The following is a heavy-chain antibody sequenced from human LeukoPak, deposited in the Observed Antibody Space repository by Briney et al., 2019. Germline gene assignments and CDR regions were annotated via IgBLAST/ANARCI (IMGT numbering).Heavy chain of an antibody. Sequence: GGSLRLSCADSGFAFNSYWVDWVRHPPGKRLVWVSRINRDGNTTRYADSVKGRFTISRDNVKNTLYLQMNSLRAEDTAVYYCVRVRGSRYDFYYGMDVWGQGTTVTVSS. V-gene: IGHV3-74*01. D-gene: IGHD3-16*01. CDR1: GFAFNSYW. J-gene: IGHJ6*02. CDR3: VRVRGSRYDFYYGMDV. CDR2: INRDGNTT.